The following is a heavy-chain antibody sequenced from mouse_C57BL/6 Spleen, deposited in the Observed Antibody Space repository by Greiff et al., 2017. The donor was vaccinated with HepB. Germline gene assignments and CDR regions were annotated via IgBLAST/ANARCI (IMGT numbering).Heavy chain of an antibody. J-gene: IGHJ1*03. CDR3: TRRLAWYFDV. V-gene: IGHV1-15*01. Sequence: VKLQESGAELVRPGASVTLSCKASGYTFTDYEMHWVKQTPVHGLEWNGAIDPETGGTAYNQKFKGKAILTADKSSSTAYMELRSLTSEDSAVYYCTRRLAWYFDVWGTGTTVTVSS. D-gene: IGHD4-1*01. CDR1: GYTFTDYE. CDR2: IDPETGGT.